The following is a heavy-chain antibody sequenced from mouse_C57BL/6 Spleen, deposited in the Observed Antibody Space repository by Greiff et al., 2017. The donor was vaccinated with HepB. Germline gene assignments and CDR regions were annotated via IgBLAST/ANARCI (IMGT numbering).Heavy chain of an antibody. V-gene: IGHV1-61*01. CDR3: GREGGWGFAY. CDR2: IYPSDSET. J-gene: IGHJ3*01. CDR1: GYTFTSYW. Sequence: QVQLQQPGAELVRPGSSVKLSCKASGYTFTSYWMDWVKQRPGQGLEWIGNIYPSDSETHYNQKFKDKATLTVEKSSSTAYMLLSSLTSEDSAVFYCGREGGWGFAYWGQGTLVTVSA.